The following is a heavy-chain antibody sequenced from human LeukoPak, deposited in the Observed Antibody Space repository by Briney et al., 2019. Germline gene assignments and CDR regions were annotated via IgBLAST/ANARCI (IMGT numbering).Heavy chain of an antibody. CDR2: IYYSGST. J-gene: IGHJ5*02. D-gene: IGHD1-26*01. V-gene: IGHV4-39*01. Sequence: SETLSLTCTVSGGSISSSGYYWGWLRQPPGKGLEWLASIYYSGSTYHNPSLKSRVTISVDTYKNQLSLKLSSLTAADTAVYYCARHEYSGSYYGLSWFDPWGQGTLVTVSS. CDR1: GGSISSSGYY. CDR3: ARHEYSGSYYGLSWFDP.